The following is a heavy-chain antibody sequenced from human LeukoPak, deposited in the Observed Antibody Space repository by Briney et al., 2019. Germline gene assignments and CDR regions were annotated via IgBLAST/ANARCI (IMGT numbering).Heavy chain of an antibody. V-gene: IGHV3-20*04. J-gene: IGHJ4*02. CDR3: AREPRGYYYDRSAADY. CDR2: INWNGGST. D-gene: IGHD3-22*01. CDR1: VFTFDDYG. Sequence: GGSLRLSCAASVFTFDDYGMSWVRQAPGKGLEWVSGINWNGGSTGYADSVKGRFTISRDNAKNSLYLQMNSLRAEDTALYYCAREPRGYYYDRSAADYWGQGPLVPVSS.